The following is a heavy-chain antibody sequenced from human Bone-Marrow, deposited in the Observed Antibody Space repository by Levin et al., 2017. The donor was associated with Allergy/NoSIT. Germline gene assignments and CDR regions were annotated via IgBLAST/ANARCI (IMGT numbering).Heavy chain of an antibody. V-gene: IGHV3-9*01. CDR1: EFTFDDYA. J-gene: IGHJ3*01. Sequence: GGSLRLSCAASEFTFDDYAMHWVRQAPGKGLEWVSGISWSSSNRVYADSVKGRFTISRDNAKKSLYLQMNSLRAEDTALYYCARKAAADAFDVWGQGTMVTVS. D-gene: IGHD6-25*01. CDR3: ARKAAADAFDV. CDR2: ISWSSSNR.